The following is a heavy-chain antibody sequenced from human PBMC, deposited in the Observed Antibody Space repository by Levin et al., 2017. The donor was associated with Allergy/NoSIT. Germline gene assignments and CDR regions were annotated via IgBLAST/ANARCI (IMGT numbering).Heavy chain of an antibody. CDR2: ISFDGSNK. J-gene: IGHJ4*02. D-gene: IGHD3-16*01. CDR3: AKDWGDYRWGSLDY. V-gene: IGHV3-30*18. Sequence: GGSLRLSCAASGFTFSDYGMHWVRQAPGKGLEWVALISFDGSNKYYADSVRGRFTISRDNSKKTLYLQMNSLRAEDTAVYYCAKDWGDYRWGSLDYWGQGTLVTVSS. CDR1: GFTFSDYG.